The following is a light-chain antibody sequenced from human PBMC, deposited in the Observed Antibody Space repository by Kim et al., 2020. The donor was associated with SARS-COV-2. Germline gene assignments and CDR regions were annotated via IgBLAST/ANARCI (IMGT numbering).Light chain of an antibody. CDR1: QSVSSSY. CDR3: QQYGSSPPT. Sequence: SPGERATLSCRASQSVSSSYLAWYQQKPGQAPRLLIYGASSRATAIPDRFSGSGSGTDFTLNISRLEPEDFAVYYCQQYGSSPPTFGHGTKVDIK. V-gene: IGKV3-20*01. J-gene: IGKJ1*01. CDR2: GAS.